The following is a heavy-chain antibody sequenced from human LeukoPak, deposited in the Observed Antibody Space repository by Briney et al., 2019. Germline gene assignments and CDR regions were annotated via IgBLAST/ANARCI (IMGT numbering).Heavy chain of an antibody. J-gene: IGHJ6*03. CDR3: ARLPYGYYYDSSGYWSSGNYYYYMDV. CDR2: INHSGST. D-gene: IGHD3-22*01. V-gene: IGHV4-39*07. Sequence: SETLSLTCTVSGGSISSSPYYWGWIRQPPGKGLEWIGEINHSGSTNYNPSLKSRVTISVDTSKNQFSLKLSSVTAADTAVYYCARLPYGYYYDSSGYWSSGNYYYYMDVWGKGTTVTISS. CDR1: GGSISSSPYY.